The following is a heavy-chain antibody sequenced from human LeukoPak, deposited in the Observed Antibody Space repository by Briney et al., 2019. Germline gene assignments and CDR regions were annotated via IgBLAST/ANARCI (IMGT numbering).Heavy chain of an antibody. V-gene: IGHV1-46*01. CDR3: ARGISSGYYEAEYFQH. J-gene: IGHJ1*01. CDR2: INPSGGST. D-gene: IGHD3-22*01. Sequence: ASVKVSCKASGYTFTGYYMHWVRQAPGQGLEWMGIINPSGGSTSYAQKFQGRVTMTRDTSTSTVYMELSSLRSEDTAVYYCARGISSGYYEAEYFQHWGQGTLVTVSS. CDR1: GYTFTGYY.